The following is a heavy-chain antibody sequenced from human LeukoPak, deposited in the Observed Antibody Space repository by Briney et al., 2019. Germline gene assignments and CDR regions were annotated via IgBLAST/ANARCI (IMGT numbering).Heavy chain of an antibody. CDR3: AKVKGYYGGNLGPLCYFDY. CDR1: GFTFSSYA. V-gene: IGHV3-23*01. D-gene: IGHD4-23*01. Sequence: PGGSLRLSCAASGFTFSSYAMSRVRQAPGKGLEWASAISGSGGSTYYADSVKGRFTISRDNSKNTLYLQMNSLRAEDTAVYYCAKVKGYYGGNLGPLCYFDYWGQGTLVTVSS. CDR2: ISGSGGST. J-gene: IGHJ4*02.